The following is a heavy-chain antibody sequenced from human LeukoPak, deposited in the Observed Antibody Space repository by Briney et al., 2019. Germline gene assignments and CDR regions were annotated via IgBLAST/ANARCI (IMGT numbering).Heavy chain of an antibody. V-gene: IGHV1-69*05. CDR1: GGTFSSYA. J-gene: IGHJ3*02. D-gene: IGHD2/OR15-2a*01. CDR3: AREKQIGDAFDI. CDR2: IIPIFGTA. Sequence: SVKVSCKASGGTFSSYAISWVRQAPGQGLEWMGGIIPIFGTANYAQKFQGRVTITTDESTSTAYMELSSLRSEDTAVYYCAREKQIGDAFDIWDQGTMVTVSS.